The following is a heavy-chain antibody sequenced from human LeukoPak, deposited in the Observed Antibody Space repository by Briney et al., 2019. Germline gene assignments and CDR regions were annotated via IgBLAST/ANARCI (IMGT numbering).Heavy chain of an antibody. CDR2: ISYDGSNK. CDR3: ARDDSSSWFSFGY. Sequence: GGSLRLSCAASGFTFSSYAMHWVRQAPGKGLEWVAVISYDGSNKYYADSVKGRFTIPRDNSKNTLYLQMNSLRAEDTAVYYCARDDSSSWFSFGYWGQGTLVTVSS. D-gene: IGHD6-13*01. V-gene: IGHV3-30*04. CDR1: GFTFSSYA. J-gene: IGHJ4*02.